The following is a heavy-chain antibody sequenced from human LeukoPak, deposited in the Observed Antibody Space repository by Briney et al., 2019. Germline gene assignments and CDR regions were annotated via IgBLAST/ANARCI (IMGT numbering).Heavy chain of an antibody. J-gene: IGHJ5*02. D-gene: IGHD2-2*01. Sequence: PSETLSLTCTVSGGSISSGDYYWSWIRQPPGKGLEWIGYIYYSGSTYYNPSLKSRVTISVDTSKNQFSLKLSSVTAADTAVYYCARVWYQLLAGLFDPWGQGTLVTVSS. CDR1: GGSISSGDYY. CDR2: IYYSGST. V-gene: IGHV4-30-4*08. CDR3: ARVWYQLLAGLFDP.